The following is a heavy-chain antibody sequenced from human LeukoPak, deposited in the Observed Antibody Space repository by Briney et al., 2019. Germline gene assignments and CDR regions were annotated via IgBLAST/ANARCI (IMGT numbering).Heavy chain of an antibody. CDR3: AKEFWYSLFDP. CDR2: ISDSGGNT. D-gene: IGHD6-13*01. J-gene: IGHJ5*02. CDR1: GFTFSSYD. V-gene: IGHV3-23*01. Sequence: GGSLRLSCAASGFTFSSYDMSWVRQAPGKGLEWVSTISDSGGNTYYADSVKGRFTISRDNSKNTLYLQMNSLRAEDTPVYYCAKEFWYSLFDPWGQGTLVTVSS.